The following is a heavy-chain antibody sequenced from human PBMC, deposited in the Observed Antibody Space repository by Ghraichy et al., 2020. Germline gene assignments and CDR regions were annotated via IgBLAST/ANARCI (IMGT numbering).Heavy chain of an antibody. D-gene: IGHD2-21*02. Sequence: SETLSLTCTVSGASINSFYWTWIRQPAGKGLEWIGRIFASGDTNYNPSLKSRVTMSVDTSKSQFSLKLTSVTAADTAVYYCAKGGCGDSSCYQTAAGGFDYWGQGALVTVSS. J-gene: IGHJ4*02. CDR1: GASINSFY. V-gene: IGHV4-4*07. CDR3: AKGGCGDSSCYQTAAGGFDY. CDR2: IFASGDT.